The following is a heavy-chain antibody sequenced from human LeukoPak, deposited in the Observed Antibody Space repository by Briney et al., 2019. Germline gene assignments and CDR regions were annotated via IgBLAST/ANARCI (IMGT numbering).Heavy chain of an antibody. V-gene: IGHV4-59*01. Sequence: SETLSLTCTVSGGSISSYYWSWIRQPPGPGLEWIGYIYYSGSTNYNPSLTSRVTISVDTSKNQFSLKLSSVTAADTAVYYCARWDYYDSSGYLDYWGQGTLVTVSS. CDR3: ARWDYYDSSGYLDY. CDR1: GGSISSYY. CDR2: IYYSGST. D-gene: IGHD3-22*01. J-gene: IGHJ4*02.